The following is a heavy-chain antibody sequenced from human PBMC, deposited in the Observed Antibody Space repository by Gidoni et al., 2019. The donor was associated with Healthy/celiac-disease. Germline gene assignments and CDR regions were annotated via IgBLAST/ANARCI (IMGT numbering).Heavy chain of an antibody. CDR3: TGWFDAFDI. Sequence: ELQPVVSGGGLVQTGRSLRLSCTDAGFTFGDYAMCLVRQAPGKGLEWVGFIRSKAYGVTTEYAASVKGRFTISRDDSNSIAYLQMNSLKAEDTSVYYCTGWFDAFDIWGKGTMVTVSS. D-gene: IGHD2-15*01. CDR2: IRSKAYGVTT. J-gene: IGHJ3*02. CDR1: GFTFGDYA. V-gene: IGHV3-49*04.